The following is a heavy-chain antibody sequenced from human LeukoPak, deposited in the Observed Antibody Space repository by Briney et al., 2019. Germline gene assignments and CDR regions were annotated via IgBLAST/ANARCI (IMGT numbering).Heavy chain of an antibody. V-gene: IGHV4-59*01. CDR2: IYYSGST. CDR1: GGSISSYY. Sequence: SETLSLTCTVSGGSISSYYWSWIRQPPGKGLEWIGYIYYSGSTNYNPSLKSRVTISVDTSKKQFSLTLSSVTAADTAVYYCARGTRVYGDYEGWGQGTLVTVSS. CDR3: ARGTRVYGDYEG. J-gene: IGHJ4*02. D-gene: IGHD4-17*01.